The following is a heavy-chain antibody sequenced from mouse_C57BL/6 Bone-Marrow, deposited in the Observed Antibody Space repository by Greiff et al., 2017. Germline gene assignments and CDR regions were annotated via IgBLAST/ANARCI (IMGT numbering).Heavy chain of an antibody. D-gene: IGHD1-1*01. V-gene: IGHV1-69*01. CDR2: IDPSDSYT. CDR1: GYTFTSYW. J-gene: IGHJ1*03. Sequence: QVQLKESGAELVMPGASVKLSCKASGYTFTSYWMHWVKQRPGQGLEWIGEIDPSDSYTNYNQKFKGKSTLTVDKSSSTAYMQLSSLTSEDSAVYYCARERNYYGSSYNWYFDVWGTGTTVTVSS. CDR3: ARERNYYGSSYNWYFDV.